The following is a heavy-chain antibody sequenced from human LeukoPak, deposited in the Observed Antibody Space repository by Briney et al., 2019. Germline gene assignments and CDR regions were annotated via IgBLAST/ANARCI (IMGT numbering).Heavy chain of an antibody. J-gene: IGHJ6*03. D-gene: IGHD2-2*01. CDR1: GYSISSGYY. CDR3: ARAGPAALTLIYYYYMDV. CDR2: IYHSGST. Sequence: SSETLSLTCAVSGYSISSGYYCGWIRQPPGKGLEWIGSIYHSGSTYYNPSLKSRVTISVDTSKNQFSLKLSSVTAADTAVYYCARAGPAALTLIYYYYMDVWGKGTTVTVSS. V-gene: IGHV4-38-2*01.